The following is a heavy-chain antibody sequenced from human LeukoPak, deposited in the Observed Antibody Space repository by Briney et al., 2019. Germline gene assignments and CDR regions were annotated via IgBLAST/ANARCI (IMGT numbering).Heavy chain of an antibody. CDR1: GFTFSSYA. D-gene: IGHD3-10*01. J-gene: IGHJ4*02. CDR3: ATLMVRGAGGDY. V-gene: IGHV3-23*01. CDR2: ISGSGGST. Sequence: EGSLRLSCAASGFTFSSYAMSWVRQAPGKGLEWVSAISGSGGSTYYADSVKGRFTISRDNSKNTLYLQMNSLRAEDTAVYYCATLMVRGAGGDYWGQGTLVTVSS.